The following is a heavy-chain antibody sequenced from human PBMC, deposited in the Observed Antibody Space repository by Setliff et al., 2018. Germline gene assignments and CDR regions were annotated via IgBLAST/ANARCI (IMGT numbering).Heavy chain of an antibody. CDR2: ISYSGTP. CDR3: VRPGGTTVVARHFDY. CDR1: DASFTSSRYY. Sequence: SETLSLTCTVSDASFTSSRYYWGWIRQAPGSGLEWIGSISYSGTPYYDASVESRVTISIDTSRNQFSLELRSVTVADTATYYCVRPGGTTVVARHFDYWGSGILVTVSS. D-gene: IGHD2-15*01. J-gene: IGHJ4*01. V-gene: IGHV4-39*01.